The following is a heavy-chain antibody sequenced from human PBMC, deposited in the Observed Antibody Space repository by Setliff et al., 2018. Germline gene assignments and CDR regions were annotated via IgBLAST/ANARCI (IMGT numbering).Heavy chain of an antibody. CDR1: GGSISSSGYY. J-gene: IGHJ6*03. CDR3: ARDFCTSTTRQWGYYYMDV. CDR2: IYHSGST. Sequence: SETLSLTCTVSGGSISSSGYYWGWIRQPPGKGLEWIGSIYHSGSTYYNPSLKSRVTISVDTSKNQFSLKLSSVTAADTAVYYCARDFCTSTTRQWGYYYMDVWGKGTTVTVSS. D-gene: IGHD2-2*01. V-gene: IGHV4-39*07.